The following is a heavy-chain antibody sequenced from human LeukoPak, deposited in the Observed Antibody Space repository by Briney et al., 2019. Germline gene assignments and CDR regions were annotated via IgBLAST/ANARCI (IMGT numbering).Heavy chain of an antibody. CDR1: GYTFTSYG. CDR2: ISAYNGNT. CDR3: ARDYYDSSGYSYYGMDV. D-gene: IGHD3-22*01. J-gene: IGHJ6*02. V-gene: IGHV1-18*01. Sequence: GASVKVSCKASGYTFTSYGISWVRQAPGQGLEWMGWISAYNGNTNYAQKLQGRVTMTTDTSTSTAYMELRSLRSDDTAVYYCARDYYDSSGYSYYGMDVWDQGTTVTVSS.